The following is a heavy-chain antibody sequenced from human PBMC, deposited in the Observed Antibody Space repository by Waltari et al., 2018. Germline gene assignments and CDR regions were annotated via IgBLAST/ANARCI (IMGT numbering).Heavy chain of an antibody. CDR1: GFTFSSYA. D-gene: IGHD2-2*02. CDR3: AVKGDIVVVPAAILH. J-gene: IGHJ1*01. V-gene: IGHV3-30-3*01. CDR2: ISYDGSNK. Sequence: QVQLVESGGGVVQPGRSLRLSCAASGFTFSSYAMHWVRQAPGKGLEWMAVISYDGSNKYYADSVKGGFTIARDNSKNTLYLQMNSLGAEDTAVYYCAVKGDIVVVPAAILHWGQGTLVTVSS.